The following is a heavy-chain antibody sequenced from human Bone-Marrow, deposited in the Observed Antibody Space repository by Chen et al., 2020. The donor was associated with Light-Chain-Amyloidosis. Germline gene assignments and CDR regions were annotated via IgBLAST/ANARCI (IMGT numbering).Heavy chain of an antibody. CDR1: GYTFPNYW. D-gene: IGHD5-12*01. J-gene: IGHJ4*01. Sequence: EVQLEQSGPEVKKPGESLKISCKGSGYTFPNYWIGWVRQMPGKGLEWMGVIYPDDSDARYSPSFEGQVTISADKYITTEYLQWGSLKASDTAMYYCARRRDGYNFDYWGQGTLVTVSS. CDR3: ARRRDGYNFDY. CDR2: IYPDDSDA. V-gene: IGHV5-51*01.